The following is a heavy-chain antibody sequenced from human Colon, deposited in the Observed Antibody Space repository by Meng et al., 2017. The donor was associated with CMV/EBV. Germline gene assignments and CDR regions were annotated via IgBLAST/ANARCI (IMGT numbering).Heavy chain of an antibody. D-gene: IGHD5-24*01. Sequence: EVKLVESGGGLVKPGGSLRLSCTTSGFTFSSHSMNWVRQAPGKGLEWVSSISRSSTHIYYLDSVKGRFTISRDNARNSLYLQMNSLRAEDTAVYYCAREEVGEMAVFDNWGQGTLVTVSS. CDR2: ISRSSTHI. CDR3: AREEVGEMAVFDN. J-gene: IGHJ4*02. CDR1: GFTFSSHS. V-gene: IGHV3-21*02.